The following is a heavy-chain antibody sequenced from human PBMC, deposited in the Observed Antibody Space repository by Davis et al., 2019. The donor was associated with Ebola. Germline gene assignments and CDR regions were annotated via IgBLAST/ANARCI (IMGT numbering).Heavy chain of an antibody. V-gene: IGHV3-66*02. CDR1: GFTVSSHH. CDR2: VYIGDDT. D-gene: IGHD2-2*01. J-gene: IGHJ6*04. Sequence: GESLKISCAASGFTVSSHHINWVRQAPGKGLEWVSVVYIGDDTFYADSVRGRFTISRDNSKNTLYLQMKSLRREDTAVYYCAKGYFVVVPAPSGGFFYGMDVWGKGTTVSVSS. CDR3: AKGYFVVVPAPSGGFFYGMDV.